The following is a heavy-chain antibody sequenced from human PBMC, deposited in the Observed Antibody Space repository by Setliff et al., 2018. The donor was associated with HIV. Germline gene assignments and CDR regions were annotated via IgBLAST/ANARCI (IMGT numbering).Heavy chain of an antibody. CDR1: GYRFSNHF. J-gene: IGHJ4*02. CDR3: AREYHIASTDTRLANYFDS. CDR2: IDPTDGST. D-gene: IGHD3-3*02. Sequence: ASVKVSCKSSGYRFSNHFIHWVRQAPGQGLEWMEVIDPTDGSTSFTQKFQGRVTVTRDTSTSTVYMELSGLKSEDTAVYNCAREYHIASTDTRLANYFDSWGQGTLVTVSS. V-gene: IGHV1-46*01.